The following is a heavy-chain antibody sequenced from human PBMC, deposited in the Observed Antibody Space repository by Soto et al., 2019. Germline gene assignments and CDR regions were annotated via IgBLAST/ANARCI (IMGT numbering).Heavy chain of an antibody. Sequence: EVQLVESGGGLVKPGGYLRLSCAASGFTFSSYSMNWVRQAPGKGLEWVSSISSSSSYIYYADSVKGRFTISRDNAKNSLYLQMNSLRAEDTAVYYCASAQPGYSYCYGLGYWGQGTLVTVAS. CDR3: ASAQPGYSYCYGLGY. CDR1: GFTFSSYS. CDR2: ISSSSSYI. V-gene: IGHV3-21*01. D-gene: IGHD5-18*01. J-gene: IGHJ4*02.